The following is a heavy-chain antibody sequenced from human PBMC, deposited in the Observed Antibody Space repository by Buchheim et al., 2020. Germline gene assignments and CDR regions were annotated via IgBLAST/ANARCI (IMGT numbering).Heavy chain of an antibody. CDR2: ISYDGSNK. Sequence: QVQLVESGGGVVQPGRSLRLSCAASGFTFSSYGMHWVRQAPGKGLEWVAVISYDGSNKYYADSAKGRFTISRDNSTNTMYLQMNSLRAEDTAVYYCAKRDWDTAMVDYWGQGTL. J-gene: IGHJ4*02. V-gene: IGHV3-30*18. CDR1: GFTFSSYG. D-gene: IGHD5-18*01. CDR3: AKRDWDTAMVDY.